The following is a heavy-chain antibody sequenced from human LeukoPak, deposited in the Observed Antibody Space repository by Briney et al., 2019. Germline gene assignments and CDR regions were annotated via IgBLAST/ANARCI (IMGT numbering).Heavy chain of an antibody. CDR2: IYYSGST. D-gene: IGHD1-7*01. Sequence: SETLSLTCTVSGGSISSSSYYWGWIRQPPGKGLEWIGSIYYSGSTYYNPSLKSRVTISVDTSKNQFSLKLSSVTAADTAVYYCASGITGTPVDYWGQGTLVTVSS. J-gene: IGHJ4*02. CDR1: GGSISSSSYY. CDR3: ASGITGTPVDY. V-gene: IGHV4-39*01.